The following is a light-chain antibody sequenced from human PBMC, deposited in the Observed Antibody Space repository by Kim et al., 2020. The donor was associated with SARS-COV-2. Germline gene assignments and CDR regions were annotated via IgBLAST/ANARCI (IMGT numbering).Light chain of an antibody. V-gene: IGKV1-5*01. Sequence: DIQMTQSPSTLSASVGDRVTITCRASQSISSWVAWYQQKPGKAPKLLIYDASSLESGVPSRFSGSGSGTEFTLTVSGLQPDDFATYYCQQYNSYRTFGQGTKVDIK. CDR3: QQYNSYRT. CDR2: DAS. J-gene: IGKJ1*01. CDR1: QSISSW.